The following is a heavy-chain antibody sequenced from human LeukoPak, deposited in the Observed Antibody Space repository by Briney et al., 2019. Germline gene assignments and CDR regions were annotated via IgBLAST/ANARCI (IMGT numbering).Heavy chain of an antibody. V-gene: IGHV3-30-3*01. CDR3: ARDLSGSYMSDY. J-gene: IGHJ4*02. Sequence: GGSLRLSCSASGFPFSSYAMHWARQAPGKGLEWVAFISHDRSNSCHADSVKGRFTISRDNSKNTLYLQMNSLTDEDTAVYYCARDLSGSYMSDYWGQGTLVTVSS. D-gene: IGHD3-10*01. CDR2: ISHDRSNS. CDR1: GFPFSSYA.